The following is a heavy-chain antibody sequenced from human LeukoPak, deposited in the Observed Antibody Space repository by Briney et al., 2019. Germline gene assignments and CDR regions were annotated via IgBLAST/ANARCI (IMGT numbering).Heavy chain of an antibody. CDR1: GFTFSSYG. V-gene: IGHV3-30*02. J-gene: IGHJ4*02. Sequence: PGGSLRLSCAASGFTFSSYGMHWVRQAPGKGLEWVAFIRYDGSNKYYADSVKGRFTISRDNSKNTLYLQMNSLRAEDTAVYYCARNTIFGVVIMDYFDYWGQGTLVTVSS. CDR2: IRYDGSNK. CDR3: ARNTIFGVVIMDYFDY. D-gene: IGHD3-3*01.